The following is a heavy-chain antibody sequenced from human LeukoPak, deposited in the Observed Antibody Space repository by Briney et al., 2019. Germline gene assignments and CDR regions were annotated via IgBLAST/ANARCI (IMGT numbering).Heavy chain of an antibody. V-gene: IGHV1-2*02. CDR3: ARDVGAAFSNDAFDI. J-gene: IGHJ3*02. CDR1: GYTFTGYY. Sequence: ASVKVSCKASGYTFTGYYMHWVRQAPGQGLEWMGWINPNSGGTNYAQKFQGRVTMTRDTSISTAYVELSRLRSDDTAVYYCARDVGAAFSNDAFDIWGQGTMVTVSS. CDR2: INPNSGGT. D-gene: IGHD1-26*01.